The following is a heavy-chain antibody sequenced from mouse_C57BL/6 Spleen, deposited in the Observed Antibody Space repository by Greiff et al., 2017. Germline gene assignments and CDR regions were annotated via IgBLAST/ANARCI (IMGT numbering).Heavy chain of an antibody. V-gene: IGHV1-82*01. CDR1: GYAFSSSW. J-gene: IGHJ2*01. CDR2: IYPGDGDT. CDR3: ARWPYFDY. Sequence: VQLQQSGPELVKPGASVKISCKASGYAFSSSWMNWVKQRPGKGLEWIGRIYPGDGDTNYNGKFKGKATLTEDKSSSTAYMQLRSLTSEDAAVYFCARWPYFDYWGQGTTLTVSS.